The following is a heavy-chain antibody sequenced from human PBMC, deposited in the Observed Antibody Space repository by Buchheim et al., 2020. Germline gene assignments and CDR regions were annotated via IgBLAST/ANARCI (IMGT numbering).Heavy chain of an antibody. V-gene: IGHV3-7*01. CDR2: INEDGKTE. D-gene: IGHD2-21*01. J-gene: IGHJ5*02. CDR3: RDGHYSDR. Sequence: DVHLVESGGGLVQPGGSLRLSCSASDSGSLFSKFWMSWVRQPPGKGLEWVANINEDGKTETYGDFVKGRFTISRDNAKGSLFLQMTALRVEDTAVYYCRDGHYSDRWGPGTL. CDR1: DSGSLFSKFW.